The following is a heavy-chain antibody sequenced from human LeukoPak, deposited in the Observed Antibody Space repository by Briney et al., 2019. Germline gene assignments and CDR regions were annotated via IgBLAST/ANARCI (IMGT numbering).Heavy chain of an antibody. CDR2: IYYSGST. CDR3: ARDAYYDFWSGYYSGYYYYGMDV. J-gene: IGHJ6*02. D-gene: IGHD3-3*01. V-gene: IGHV4-31*03. Sequence: PSESLSLTCTVSGGSISSGGYYWSWLRQHPGTGLEWLGYIYYSGSTYYNPSLKSRVTISVDTSKNQFSLKLSSVTAADTAVYYCARDAYYDFWSGYYSGYYYYGMDVWGQGTTVTVSS. CDR1: GGSISSGGYY.